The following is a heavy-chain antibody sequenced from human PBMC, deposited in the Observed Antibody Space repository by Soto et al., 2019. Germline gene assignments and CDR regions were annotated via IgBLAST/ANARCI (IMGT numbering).Heavy chain of an antibody. CDR3: ARGLKLWFGKLSRRGGYYYYMDV. CDR2: INDRGNF. V-gene: IGHV4-34*01. D-gene: IGHD3-10*01. J-gene: IGHJ6*03. CDR1: GGSFSGYK. Sequence: QVQLQQWGAGLLQPSETLSLTCAVYGGSFSGYKWTWIRQTPGKGLEWIGEINDRGNFNYNPSLKSRVTIGRGTAKKQISLKLSSVTAADSAVYYCARGLKLWFGKLSRRGGYYYYMDVWGKGTTVTVSS.